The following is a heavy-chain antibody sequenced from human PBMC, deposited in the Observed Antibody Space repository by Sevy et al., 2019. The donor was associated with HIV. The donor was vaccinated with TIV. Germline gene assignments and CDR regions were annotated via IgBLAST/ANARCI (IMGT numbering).Heavy chain of an antibody. V-gene: IGHV3-23*01. CDR3: AKAPYYDFWSHNYNNWFDP. CDR2: INGGGGST. Sequence: GGSLRLSCVASGFRFSAFGMAWVRQAAGEGLEWVSGINGGGGSTYYRNSVKGRFTVSRYNSKGTVHRQMNSLSADDTAVYYCAKAPYYDFWSHNYNNWFDPWGQGTLVTVSS. CDR1: GFRFSAFG. J-gene: IGHJ5*02. D-gene: IGHD3-3*01.